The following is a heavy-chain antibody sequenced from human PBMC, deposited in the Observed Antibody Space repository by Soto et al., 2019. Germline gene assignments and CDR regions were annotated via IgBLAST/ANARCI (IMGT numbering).Heavy chain of an antibody. Sequence: EVELLESGGGLVQPGGSLRLSCVASGFTFKNYDMRWIRQAPGKGLEWVSGIRGSGGVTYYADSVKGRFTISRDKSKNTLYLQMNSLRAEDTAIYYCAKNRRFRSYYGRAGHYDHWGQGTLVTVSS. CDR2: IRGSGGVT. V-gene: IGHV3-23*01. D-gene: IGHD3-10*01. CDR3: AKNRRFRSYYGRAGHYDH. CDR1: GFTFKNYD. J-gene: IGHJ4*02.